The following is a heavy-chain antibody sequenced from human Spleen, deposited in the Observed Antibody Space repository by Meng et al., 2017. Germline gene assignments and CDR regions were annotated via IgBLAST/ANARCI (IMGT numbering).Heavy chain of an antibody. J-gene: IGHJ4*02. CDR2: ISAYNSKT. Sequence: VQVGLSGAGVKKPWASVKVSCKASGYTFPRYGISWVRQAPGQGLEWMGGISAYNSKTNYTQKFQVRVTVTTDTSTTTAYMELSGLRSDDTAMYYCARDEDISAAGKLFGDYWGQGTLVTVSS. CDR3: ARDEDISAAGKLFGDY. V-gene: IGHV1-18*01. CDR1: GYTFPRYG. D-gene: IGHD6-25*01.